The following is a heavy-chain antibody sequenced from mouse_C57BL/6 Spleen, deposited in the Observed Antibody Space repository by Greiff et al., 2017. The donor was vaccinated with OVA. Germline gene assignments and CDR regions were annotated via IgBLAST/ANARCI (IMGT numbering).Heavy chain of an antibody. CDR1: GFNIKDYY. V-gene: IGHV14-2*01. D-gene: IGHD1-1*01. CDR3: ASYYGSSC. J-gene: IGHJ2*01. Sequence: VQLQQSGAELVKPGASVKLSCTASGFNIKDYYMHWVKQRTEQGLEWIGRIDPEDGETKYAPNFQGKATITADTSSNTAYLQPSSLTSEDTAVYYCASYYGSSCWGQGTTLTVSS. CDR2: IDPEDGET.